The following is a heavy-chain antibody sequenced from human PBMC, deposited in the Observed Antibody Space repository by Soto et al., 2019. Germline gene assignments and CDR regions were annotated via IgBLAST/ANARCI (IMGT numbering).Heavy chain of an antibody. V-gene: IGHV3-48*02. CDR2: ISSSSTI. J-gene: IGHJ5*02. D-gene: IGHD2-15*01. Sequence: PGGSLRLSCAASGFTFSSYSMNWVRQAPGKGLEWVSYISSSSTIYYADSVKGRFTISRDNAKNSLYLQMNSLRDEDTAVYYCARDYCSGCSCYGTNWFDPWGQGTMVTVYS. CDR3: ARDYCSGCSCYGTNWFDP. CDR1: GFTFSSYS.